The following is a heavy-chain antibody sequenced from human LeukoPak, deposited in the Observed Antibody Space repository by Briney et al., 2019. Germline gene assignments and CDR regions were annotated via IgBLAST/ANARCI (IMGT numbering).Heavy chain of an antibody. CDR3: ATWAFYHNLDV. CDR2: IKADGSGT. Sequence: GGSLRLSCAASGFTIGPYAMYWVRQGPGRGLEWVSVIKADGSGTFYADSVRGRFTTSRDNSKNFLYLQMNSLTSEDTALYYCATWAFYHNLDVWGQGTTVIVSS. D-gene: IGHD2/OR15-2a*01. J-gene: IGHJ6*02. V-gene: IGHV3-43*02. CDR1: GFTIGPYA.